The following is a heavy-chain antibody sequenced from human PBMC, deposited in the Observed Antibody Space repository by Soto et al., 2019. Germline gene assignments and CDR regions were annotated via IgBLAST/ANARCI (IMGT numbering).Heavy chain of an antibody. D-gene: IGHD1-26*01. V-gene: IGHV3-72*01. J-gene: IGHJ6*01. CDR3: TRGLLGGAPSYTFHGMDV. Sequence: EVQLVESGGGLVQPGGSLRLSCAASGFTFSDHYMDWVRQAPGKGLEWVARSRNRVNSHTTEYAASMKGRFTISRDESKSSLYLQMNSLKIEDTAVYYCTRGLLGGAPSYTFHGMDVWGQGTTVTVSS. CDR2: SRNRVNSHTT. CDR1: GFTFSDHY.